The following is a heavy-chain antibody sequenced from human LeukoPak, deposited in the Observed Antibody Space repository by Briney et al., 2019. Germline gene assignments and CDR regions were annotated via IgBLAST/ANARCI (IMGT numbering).Heavy chain of an antibody. Sequence: SETPSLTCTVSGNSIRSSSYYWGWIRQPPGKGLEWIGYIYYSGSTYYSSSLKSRVTISVDTSKNQFSLKLNSVTAADTAVYYCARARAYSSSWYYFDYWGQGTLVIVSS. CDR3: ARARAYSSSWYYFDY. V-gene: IGHV4-39*01. J-gene: IGHJ4*02. CDR1: GNSIRSSSYY. D-gene: IGHD6-13*01. CDR2: IYYSGST.